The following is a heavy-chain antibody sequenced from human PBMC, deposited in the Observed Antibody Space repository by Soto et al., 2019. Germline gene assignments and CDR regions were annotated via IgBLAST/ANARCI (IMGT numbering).Heavy chain of an antibody. D-gene: IGHD3-10*01. V-gene: IGHV1-18*01. Sequence: QVQLVQSGAEVKKPGASVKVSCKASGYTFTSYGISWVRQAPGQGLEWMGWISAYNGNTNYAQKHQGRVTMTTDTSTSTAYMELRSLRSDDTAVYYCARDRGSGSYYGLAYGMDVWGQGTTVTVSS. CDR1: GYTFTSYG. CDR3: ARDRGSGSYYGLAYGMDV. J-gene: IGHJ6*02. CDR2: ISAYNGNT.